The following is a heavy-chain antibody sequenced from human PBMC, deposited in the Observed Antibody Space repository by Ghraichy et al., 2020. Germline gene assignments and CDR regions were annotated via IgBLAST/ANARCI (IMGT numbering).Heavy chain of an antibody. V-gene: IGHV3-48*01. D-gene: IGHD6-13*01. J-gene: IGHJ3*02. CDR1: GFTFTSYS. CDR2: ISSSSSHT. CDR3: ARDRFSSNRPDAFDN. Sequence: ETLSLTCAASGFTFTSYSMNWVRQAPGKGLEWVSYISSSSSHTHYADSVRGRFIISRDNAKNSMDLQMNSLRTEDTAIYYCARDRFSSNRPDAFDNWGQGTMVTVSS.